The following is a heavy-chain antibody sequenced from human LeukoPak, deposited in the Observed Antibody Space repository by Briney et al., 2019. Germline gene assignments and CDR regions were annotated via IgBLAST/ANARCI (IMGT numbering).Heavy chain of an antibody. CDR3: ARGNHSSGSYIAPDY. CDR2: ISGFNGNT. D-gene: IGHD1-26*01. V-gene: IGHV1-18*01. J-gene: IGHJ4*02. CDR1: GYTFGNYG. Sequence: ASVKVSCKAAGYTFGNYGIKWVRQAPGQGLEWVGWISGFNGNTNYAQNFHDRVTMTTDTSTTAAYMELRNLRSDDTAVYYCARGNHSSGSYIAPDYWGQGTLVTVSS.